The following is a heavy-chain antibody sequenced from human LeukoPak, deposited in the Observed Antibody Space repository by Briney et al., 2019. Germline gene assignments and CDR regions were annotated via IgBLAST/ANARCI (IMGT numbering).Heavy chain of an antibody. V-gene: IGHV3-48*04. D-gene: IGHD3-10*01. CDR2: IRSSGSTI. J-gene: IGHJ4*02. Sequence: PGGSLRLSCAASGFTFSNAWMNWVRQAPGKGLEWVSYIRSSGSTIYYADSVKGRFTISRDNAKNSLYLQMNSLRAEDTAVYYCARGHTGRFSYYFDYWGQGTLVTVSS. CDR3: ARGHTGRFSYYFDY. CDR1: GFTFSNAW.